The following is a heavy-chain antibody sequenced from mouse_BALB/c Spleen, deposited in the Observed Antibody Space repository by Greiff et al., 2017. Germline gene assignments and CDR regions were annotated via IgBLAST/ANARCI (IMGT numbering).Heavy chain of an antibody. J-gene: IGHJ4*01. CDR3: ARRGSSYEGYAMDY. D-gene: IGHD1-1*01. CDR2: ISYSGST. CDR1: GDSITSGY. Sequence: ESGPSLVKPSQTLSLTCSVTGDSITSGYWNWIRKFPGNKLEYMGYISYSGSTYYNPSLKSRISITRDTSKNQYYLQLNSVTTEDTATYYCARRGSSYEGYAMDYWGQGTSVTVSS. V-gene: IGHV3-8*02.